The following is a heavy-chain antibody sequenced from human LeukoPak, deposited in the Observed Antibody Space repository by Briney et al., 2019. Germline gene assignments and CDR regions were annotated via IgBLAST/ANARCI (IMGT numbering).Heavy chain of an antibody. CDR2: ISGYNGNT. D-gene: IGHD3-10*01. Sequence: GASVKVSCKASGYTFTSYGIAWVRQAPGQGLEWMGWISGYNGNTNYAQKLQGRVSMTTDTSTTTAYMELRSLRSDDTAVYYCARVRYFGSGSYLWFDPWGQGTLVTVSS. V-gene: IGHV1-18*01. CDR3: ARVRYFGSGSYLWFDP. CDR1: GYTFTSYG. J-gene: IGHJ5*02.